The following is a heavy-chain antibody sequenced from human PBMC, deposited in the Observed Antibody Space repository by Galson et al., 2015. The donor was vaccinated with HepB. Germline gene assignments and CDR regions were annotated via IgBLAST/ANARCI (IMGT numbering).Heavy chain of an antibody. V-gene: IGHV3-64D*06. J-gene: IGHJ4*02. CDR3: VKPRLWFGEDYFDY. Sequence: SLRLSCAASGFTFSSYAMHWVRQAPGKGLEYVSAISSNGGSTYYADSVKGRFTISRDNSKNTLYLQMSSLRAEDTAVYYCVKPRLWFGEDYFDYWGQGTLVTVSS. D-gene: IGHD3-10*01. CDR1: GFTFSSYA. CDR2: ISSNGGST.